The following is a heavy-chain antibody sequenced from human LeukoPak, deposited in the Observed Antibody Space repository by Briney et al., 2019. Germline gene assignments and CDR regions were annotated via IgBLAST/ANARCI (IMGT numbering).Heavy chain of an antibody. CDR2: ITGSGGTT. CDR3: ARNAGNSDVDY. D-gene: IGHD4-23*01. J-gene: IGHJ4*02. V-gene: IGHV3-23*01. Sequence: GGSLRLSCAASGFTVSSYAMTWVRQAPGKGLEWVSTITGSGGTTYYADSVKGRFTISRDISKNTLYLQVSSLIAEDTAVYYCARNAGNSDVDYWGQGTLVTVSS. CDR1: GFTVSSYA.